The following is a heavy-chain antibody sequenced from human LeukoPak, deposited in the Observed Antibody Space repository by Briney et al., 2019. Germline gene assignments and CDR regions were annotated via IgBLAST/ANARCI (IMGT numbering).Heavy chain of an antibody. CDR1: GGSISSSSYY. J-gene: IGHJ6*03. CDR3: ARVGSGWPDYYYYYMDV. V-gene: IGHV4-39*07. D-gene: IGHD6-19*01. CDR2: IYYSGST. Sequence: PSETLSLTCTVSGGSISSSSYYWGWIRQPPGKGLEWIGSIYYSGSTYYNPSLKSRVTISVDTSKNQFSLKLSSVTAADTAVYYCARVGSGWPDYYYYYMDVWGKGTTVTVSS.